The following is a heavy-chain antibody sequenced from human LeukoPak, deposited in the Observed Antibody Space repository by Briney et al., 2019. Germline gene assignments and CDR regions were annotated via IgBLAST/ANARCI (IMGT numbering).Heavy chain of an antibody. D-gene: IGHD3-10*01. CDR2: IYYSGST. CDR3: ARVITMVRGVISYGMDV. V-gene: IGHV4-59*01. Sequence: SETLSLTCTVSGGSISSYYWSWIRQPPGKGLEWIGYIYYSGSTNYNPSLKSRVTISVDASKNQFSLKLSSVTAADTAVYYCARVITMVRGVISYGMDVWGQGTTVTVSS. CDR1: GGSISSYY. J-gene: IGHJ6*02.